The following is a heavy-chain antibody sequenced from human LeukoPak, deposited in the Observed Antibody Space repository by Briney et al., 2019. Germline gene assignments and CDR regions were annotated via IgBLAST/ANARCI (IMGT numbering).Heavy chain of an antibody. J-gene: IGHJ4*02. D-gene: IGHD1-1*01. CDR2: IRSKAYGGTT. CDR1: GFTFGDYT. CDR3: IRGGANSPFDY. Sequence: GGSLRLSCTASGFTFGDYTMTWFRQAPGKGLEWVGFIRSKAYGGTTEDAASVKGRFAISRDDSKSIAFLQMNSLKTEDTAVYYCIRGGANSPFDYWGQGTLVTVSS. V-gene: IGHV3-49*03.